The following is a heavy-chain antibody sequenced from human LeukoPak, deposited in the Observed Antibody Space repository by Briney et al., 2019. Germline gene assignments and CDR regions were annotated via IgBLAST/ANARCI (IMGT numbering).Heavy chain of an antibody. D-gene: IGHD5-24*01. J-gene: IGHJ4*02. CDR2: IYYSGST. CDR1: GGSISSGGYY. Sequence: PSQTLSLTCTVSGGSISSGGYYWSWIRQHPGKGLEWIGYIYYSGSTYYNPSLKSRVTISVDTSKNQFSLKLSSVTAADTAVYYCARDVRRDGYNWFDYWGQGTLVTVSS. V-gene: IGHV4-31*03. CDR3: ARDVRRDGYNWFDY.